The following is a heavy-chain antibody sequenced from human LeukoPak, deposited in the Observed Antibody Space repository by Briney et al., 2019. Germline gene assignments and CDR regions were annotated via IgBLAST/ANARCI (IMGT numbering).Heavy chain of an antibody. CDR3: ARGPTRYGSGSYYNYWFDP. CDR2: INPNSGGT. CDR1: GYTFTGYY. V-gene: IGHV1-2*02. Sequence: ASVKVSCKASGYTFTGYYMHWVRQAPGQGLEWMGWINPNSGGTNYAQKFQGRATMTRDTSISTAYMELSRLRSDDTAVYYCARGPTRYGSGSYYNYWFDPWGQGTLVTVSS. D-gene: IGHD3-10*01. J-gene: IGHJ5*02.